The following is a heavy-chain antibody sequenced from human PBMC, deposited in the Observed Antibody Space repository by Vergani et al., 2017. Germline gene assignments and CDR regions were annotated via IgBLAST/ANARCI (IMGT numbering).Heavy chain of an antibody. J-gene: IGHJ4*02. Sequence: QVQLVQSGAEVKKPGSSVKVSCKASGGTFSSYAISWVRQAPGQGLEWMGGIIPIFGTANYAQKFQGRVTITADESTSTAYMELSSLRSEDTAVYYCAGWYYDYVWVSYRRPPPFDCWGQGTLVTVSS. D-gene: IGHD3-16*02. CDR3: AGWYYDYVWVSYRRPPPFDC. CDR2: IIPIFGTA. CDR1: GGTFSSYA. V-gene: IGHV1-69*01.